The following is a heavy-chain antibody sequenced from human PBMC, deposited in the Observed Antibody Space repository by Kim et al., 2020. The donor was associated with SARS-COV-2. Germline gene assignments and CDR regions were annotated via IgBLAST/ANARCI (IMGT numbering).Heavy chain of an antibody. D-gene: IGHD3-10*01. V-gene: IGHV4-39*01. Sequence: SETLSLTCTVSGGSISSSGYYWGWIRQPPGKGLEYIGSILYSGNTYYNPSLKTRVTISVATSKNQFSLNLSAVTAADTAVYYCAGLFATGTYRGILHYWGRGTLVTVSS. CDR1: GGSISSSGYY. CDR2: ILYSGNT. J-gene: IGHJ4*02. CDR3: AGLFATGTYRGILHY.